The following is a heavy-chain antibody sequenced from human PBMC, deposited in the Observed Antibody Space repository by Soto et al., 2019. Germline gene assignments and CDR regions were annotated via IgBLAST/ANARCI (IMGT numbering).Heavy chain of an antibody. CDR2: IIPIFGTA. CDR3: ARVRNIWSGYYGSHYYYYGMDI. Sequence: SVKVSCKASGGTFSSYAISWVRQAPGQGLEWMGGIIPIFGTANYAQKFQGRVTITADESTSTAYMELSSLRSEDTAVYYCARVRNIWSGYYGSHYYYYGMDIWGQGTTVTVSS. CDR1: GGTFSSYA. J-gene: IGHJ6*02. V-gene: IGHV1-69*13. D-gene: IGHD3-3*01.